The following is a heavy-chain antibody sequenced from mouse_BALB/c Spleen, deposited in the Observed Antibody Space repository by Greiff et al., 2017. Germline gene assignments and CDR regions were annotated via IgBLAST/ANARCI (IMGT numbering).Heavy chain of an antibody. J-gene: IGHJ3*01. V-gene: IGHV3-2*02. D-gene: IGHD4-1*01. CDR3: ARNWDGGAWFAD. CDR2: ISYSGST. Sequence: DVKLQESGPGLVKPSQSLSLTCTVTGYSITSDYAWNWLRQFPGNKLEWMGYISYSGSTSYNPSLKSRISITRDTSKNQFFLQLNSVTTEDTATYYCARNWDGGAWFADWGQGTLVTVSA. CDR1: GYSITSDYA.